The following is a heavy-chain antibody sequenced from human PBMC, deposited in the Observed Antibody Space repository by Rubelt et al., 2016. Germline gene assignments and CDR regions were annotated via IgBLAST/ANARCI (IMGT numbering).Heavy chain of an antibody. V-gene: IGHV3-48*01. Sequence: YSMNWVRQAPGKGPEWVSYISRSGSTIYSADSVKGRFTISRDNAKNSLYLQMNSLRAEDTAVYYCARDRVRYFDWLEYYYYGMDVWGQGTTVTVSS. D-gene: IGHD3-9*01. CDR1: YS. CDR2: ISRSGSTI. CDR3: ARDRVRYFDWLEYYYYGMDV. J-gene: IGHJ6*02.